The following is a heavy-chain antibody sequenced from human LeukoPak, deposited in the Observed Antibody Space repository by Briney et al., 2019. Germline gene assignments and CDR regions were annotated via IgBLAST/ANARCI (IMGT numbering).Heavy chain of an antibody. CDR2: ISGSGGST. CDR1: GFTFSSYG. D-gene: IGHD1-26*01. J-gene: IGHJ4*02. V-gene: IGHV3-23*01. Sequence: PGESLRLSCAASGFTFSSYGMSWVRQAPGKGLEWVSAISGSGGSTYYADSVKGRFTISRDNSKNTLYLQMNSLRAEDTAVYYCAKAPARGSGSRGYFDYWGRGTLVTVSS. CDR3: AKAPARGSGSRGYFDY.